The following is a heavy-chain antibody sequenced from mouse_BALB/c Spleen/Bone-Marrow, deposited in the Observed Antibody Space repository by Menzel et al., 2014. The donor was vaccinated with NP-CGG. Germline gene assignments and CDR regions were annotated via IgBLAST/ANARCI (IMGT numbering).Heavy chain of an antibody. V-gene: IGHV14-3*02. J-gene: IGHJ3*01. Sequence: EVQGVESGAELVKPGASVKLSCTASGFNIKDTYMHWVKQRPEQGLEWIGRIDPANGNTKYDPKFQGKATITADTSSNTAYLQLSSLTSEDTAVYYCAMYYYGSSLFAYWGRGTLVTVSA. CDR2: IDPANGNT. D-gene: IGHD1-1*01. CDR1: GFNIKDTY. CDR3: AMYYYGSSLFAY.